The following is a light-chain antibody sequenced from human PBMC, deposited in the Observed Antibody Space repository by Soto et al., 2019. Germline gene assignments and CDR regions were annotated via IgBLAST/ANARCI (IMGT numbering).Light chain of an antibody. V-gene: IGKV4-1*01. J-gene: IGKJ3*01. CDR2: WAS. Sequence: DIVMTQSPDSLAVSLGERATINCKSSQGVLYSSNNRNYLAWYQQKPGQPPKLLIYWASTRESGVPDRFSGSGSGTDFTLAISSLQAEDVAVYYCQQYYTTPFTFGPVTKVDIK. CDR3: QQYYTTPFT. CDR1: QGVLYSSNNRNY.